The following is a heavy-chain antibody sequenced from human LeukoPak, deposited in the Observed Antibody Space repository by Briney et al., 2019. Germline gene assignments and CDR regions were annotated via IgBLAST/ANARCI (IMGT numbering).Heavy chain of an antibody. J-gene: IGHJ4*02. Sequence: ASVKVSCKASGHTFTSYDINWVRQATGQGLEWMGWMNPNSGNTGYAQKFQGRVTITRNTSISTAYMELSSLRSEDTAVYYCARGGEGYCSSTGCYTFGYWGQGTLVTVSS. CDR3: ARGGEGYCSSTGCYTFGY. CDR2: MNPNSGNT. CDR1: GHTFTSYD. V-gene: IGHV1-8*03. D-gene: IGHD2-2*02.